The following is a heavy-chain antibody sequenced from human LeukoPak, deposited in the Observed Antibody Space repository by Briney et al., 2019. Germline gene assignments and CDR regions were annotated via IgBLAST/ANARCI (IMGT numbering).Heavy chain of an antibody. CDR2: IYYSGST. V-gene: IGHV4-39*01. Sequence: SETLSLTCTVSGGSISSSSYYWGWIRQPPGKGLEWIGSIYYSGSTYYNPSLKSRVTISVDTSKNQFSLKLSSVTAADTAVYYCARLSSQRRYGMDVWGPRDHGHRLL. CDR3: ARLSSQRRYGMDV. CDR1: GGSISSSSYY. D-gene: IGHD5/OR15-5a*01. J-gene: IGHJ6*01.